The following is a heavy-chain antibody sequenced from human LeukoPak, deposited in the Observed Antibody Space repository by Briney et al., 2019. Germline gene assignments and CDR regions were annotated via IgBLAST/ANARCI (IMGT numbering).Heavy chain of an antibody. D-gene: IGHD3-22*01. J-gene: IGHJ4*02. CDR2: IIPIFGIA. CDR1: GGTFSSYA. CDR3: ARDLGYYDSSGLT. Sequence: SEKVSCKASGGTFSSYAISWVRQAPGQGLEWMGRIIPIFGIANYAQKFQGRVTITADKSTSTAYMELSSLRSEDTAVYYCARDLGYYDSSGLTWGQGTLVTVSS. V-gene: IGHV1-69*04.